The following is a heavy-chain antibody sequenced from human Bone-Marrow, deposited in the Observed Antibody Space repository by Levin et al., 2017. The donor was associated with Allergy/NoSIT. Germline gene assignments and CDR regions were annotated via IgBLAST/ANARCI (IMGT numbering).Heavy chain of an antibody. CDR3: ARGVMFYHDSSGYPFDY. J-gene: IGHJ4*02. CDR2: IYYIGHT. CDR1: GGSIGSSDYY. D-gene: IGHD3-22*01. Sequence: SETLSLTCTVSGGSIGSSDYYWSWIRQTPGKGLEWIGCIYYIGHTYYDRSLRSRVTISVDTSKNQLSLKLRSVTAADTAVYYCARGVMFYHDSSGYPFDYWGQGTQVTVSS. V-gene: IGHV4-30-4*01.